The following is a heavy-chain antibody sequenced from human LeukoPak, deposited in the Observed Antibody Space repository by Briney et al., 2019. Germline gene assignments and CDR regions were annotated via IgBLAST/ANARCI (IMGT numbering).Heavy chain of an antibody. CDR3: ARGSRVVPAAGQVRYFQH. J-gene: IGHJ1*01. V-gene: IGHV1-3*01. Sequence: ASVKVSCKASGDTFTSYAMHWVRQAPGQRLEWMGWINAGNGNTKYSQKFQGRVTITRDTSASTAYMELSSLRSEDTAVYYCARGSRVVPAAGQVRYFQHWGQGTLVTVSS. CDR1: GDTFTSYA. D-gene: IGHD2-2*01. CDR2: INAGNGNT.